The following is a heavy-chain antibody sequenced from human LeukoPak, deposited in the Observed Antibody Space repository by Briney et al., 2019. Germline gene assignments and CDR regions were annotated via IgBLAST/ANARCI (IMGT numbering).Heavy chain of an antibody. D-gene: IGHD6-19*01. Sequence: GGSLRLSCAASGFPFSTYDMCWVRQAPGKGLEWVSVIGTAGNTYYADSVKGRFTISRENARNSLLLQMDNLRAEDTAVYYCARSKSYSSGWTDFDWWGQGTLVTVSS. CDR2: IGTAGNT. CDR3: ARSKSYSSGWTDFDW. CDR1: GFPFSTYD. J-gene: IGHJ4*02. V-gene: IGHV3-13*01.